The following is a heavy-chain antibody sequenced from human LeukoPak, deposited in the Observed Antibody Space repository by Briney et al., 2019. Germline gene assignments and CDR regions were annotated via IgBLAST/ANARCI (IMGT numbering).Heavy chain of an antibody. V-gene: IGHV3-43*02. J-gene: IGHJ4*02. CDR1: GFTFDDSA. Sequence: GGSLRLSCAASGFTFDDSAMHWVRQAPGKGLEWVSLISADGGSTFSADSVKGRFSISRDNSKNSLYLQMNSLRSEDTAMYYCAKESGKFDYWGQGTLVAVSS. CDR2: ISADGGST. CDR3: AKESGKFDY.